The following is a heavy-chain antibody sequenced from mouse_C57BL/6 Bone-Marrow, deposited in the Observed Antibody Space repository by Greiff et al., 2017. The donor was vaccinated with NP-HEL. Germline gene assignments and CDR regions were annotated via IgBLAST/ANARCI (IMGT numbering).Heavy chain of an antibody. J-gene: IGHJ4*01. CDR2: IYPRSGNT. D-gene: IGHD2-3*01. V-gene: IGHV1-81*01. CDR3: ARWLLRAMDY. Sequence: VQLQESGAELARPGASVKLSCKASGYTFTSYGISWVKQRTGQGLEWIGEIYPRSGNTYYNEKFKGKATLTADKSSSTAYMELRSLTSEDAAVYFWARWLLRAMDYWGQGTSVTVSS. CDR1: GYTFTSYG.